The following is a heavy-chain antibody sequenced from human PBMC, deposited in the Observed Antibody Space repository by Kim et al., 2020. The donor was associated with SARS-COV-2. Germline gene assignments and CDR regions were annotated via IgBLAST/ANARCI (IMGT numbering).Heavy chain of an antibody. D-gene: IGHD3-16*01. Sequence: TKYSQKFQGRVTITRDTSASTAYMELSSLRSEDTAVYYCARAGLGGAFDIWGQGTMVTVSS. CDR3: ARAGLGGAFDI. V-gene: IGHV1-3*01. CDR2: T. J-gene: IGHJ3*02.